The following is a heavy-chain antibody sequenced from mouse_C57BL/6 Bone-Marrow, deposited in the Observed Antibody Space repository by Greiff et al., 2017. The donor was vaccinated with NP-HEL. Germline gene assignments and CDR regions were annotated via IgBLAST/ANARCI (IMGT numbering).Heavy chain of an antibody. Sequence: EVQRVESGEGLVKPGGSLKLSCAASGFTFSSYAMSWVRQTPEKRLEWVAYISSGGDYIYYADTVKGRFTISRDNARNTLYLQMSSLKSEDTAMYYCTRYGGYYPYFDVWGTGTTVTVSS. D-gene: IGHD2-3*01. CDR2: ISSGGDYI. CDR1: GFTFSSYA. V-gene: IGHV5-9-1*02. J-gene: IGHJ1*03. CDR3: TRYGGYYPYFDV.